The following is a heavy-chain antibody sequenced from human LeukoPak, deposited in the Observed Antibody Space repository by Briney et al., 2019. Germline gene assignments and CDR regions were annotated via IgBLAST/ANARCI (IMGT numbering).Heavy chain of an antibody. D-gene: IGHD1-1*01. CDR1: GYSISSGYY. CDR3: ARDLDDYYYGMDV. CDR2: IYHSGST. Sequence: SETLSLTCTVSGYSISSGYYWGWIRQPPGKGLEWIGSIYHSGSTYYNPSLKSRVTISVDTSKNQFSLKLSSVTAADTAVYYCARDLDDYYYGMDVWGQGTTVTVSS. J-gene: IGHJ6*02. V-gene: IGHV4-38-2*02.